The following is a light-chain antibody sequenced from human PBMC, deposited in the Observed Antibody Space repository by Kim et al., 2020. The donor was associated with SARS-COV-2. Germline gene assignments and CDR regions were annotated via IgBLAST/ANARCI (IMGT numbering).Light chain of an antibody. CDR2: AAS. V-gene: IGKV1-39*01. J-gene: IGKJ2*01. CDR1: QSISSY. Sequence: DIQMTQSPSSLSASVGDRVTITCRASQSISSYLNWYQQKPGKAPKLLIYAASSLQSVVPSRFSGSGSGTDFTLTISSLQPEDFATYYCHQSYSTPPYTFGQGTKLEI. CDR3: HQSYSTPPYT.